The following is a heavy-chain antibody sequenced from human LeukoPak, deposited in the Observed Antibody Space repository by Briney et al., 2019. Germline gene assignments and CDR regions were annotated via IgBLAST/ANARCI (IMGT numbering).Heavy chain of an antibody. CDR2: ISGSGAFT. CDR3: AKKFYYGSGTFVFYFDY. D-gene: IGHD3-10*01. CDR1: PFTFSNYA. Sequence: PGGSLRLSCAASPFTFSNYAMSWVRQAPGKGLEWVSTISGSGAFTYYADSVKGRFTISRDNSKNTLYLQMNSLRAEDTAVYYCAKKFYYGSGTFVFYFDYWGQGTLVTVSS. V-gene: IGHV3-23*01. J-gene: IGHJ4*02.